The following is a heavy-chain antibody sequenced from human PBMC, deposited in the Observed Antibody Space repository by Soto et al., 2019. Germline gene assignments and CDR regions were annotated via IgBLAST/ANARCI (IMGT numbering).Heavy chain of an antibody. CDR1: GFTFSIYS. CDR2: ISNSGSTI. D-gene: IGHD5-18*01. Sequence: GGSLRLSCAASGFTFSIYSMNWVRQAPGKGLEWVSYISNSGSTIYYVDSVKGRFIISGDNAKNSLYLQMNSLRDEDTAVYYCARDRGQLYYFDYWGQGTPVTVSS. V-gene: IGHV3-48*02. CDR3: ARDRGQLYYFDY. J-gene: IGHJ4*02.